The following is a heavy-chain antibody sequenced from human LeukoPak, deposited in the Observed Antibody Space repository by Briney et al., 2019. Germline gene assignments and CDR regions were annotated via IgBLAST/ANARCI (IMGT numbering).Heavy chain of an antibody. Sequence: SETLSLTCTVSGGSISSYYWSWIRQPPGKGLEWIGYIYYGGSTNYNPSLKSRVTISVDTSKNQFSLKLSSVTAADTAVYFCAWGAGSYRYHYWGQGTLVTVSS. D-gene: IGHD3-10*01. CDR3: AWGAGSYRYHY. CDR2: IYYGGST. V-gene: IGHV4-59*01. CDR1: GGSISSYY. J-gene: IGHJ4*02.